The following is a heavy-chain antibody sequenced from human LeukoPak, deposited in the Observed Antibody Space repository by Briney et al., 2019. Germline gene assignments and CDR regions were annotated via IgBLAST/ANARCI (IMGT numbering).Heavy chain of an antibody. Sequence: KVSCKASGDAFSNFAISWVRQMPGKGLEWMGRIDPSDSYTNYSPSFQGHITISADKSISTAYLQWSSLKASDTAMYYCARDRSGWSNWFDPWGQGTLVTVSS. J-gene: IGHJ5*02. CDR1: GDAFSNFA. D-gene: IGHD6-19*01. CDR3: ARDRSGWSNWFDP. CDR2: IDPSDSYT. V-gene: IGHV5-10-1*01.